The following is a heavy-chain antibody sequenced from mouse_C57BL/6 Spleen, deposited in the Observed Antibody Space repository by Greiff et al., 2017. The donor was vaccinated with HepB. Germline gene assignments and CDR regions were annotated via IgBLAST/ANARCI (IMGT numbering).Heavy chain of an antibody. CDR2: IYPGSGST. J-gene: IGHJ3*01. CDR1: GYTFTSYW. CDR3: ARGDFYYDYGGAWFAY. D-gene: IGHD2-4*01. V-gene: IGHV1-55*01. Sequence: QVQLQQPGAELVKPGASVKMSCKASGYTFTSYWITWVKQRPGQGLEWIGAIYPGSGSTNYNEKFKSKATLTVDNPSSTASMQLSSLTSEDSAVYYCARGDFYYDYGGAWFAYWGQGTLVTVSA.